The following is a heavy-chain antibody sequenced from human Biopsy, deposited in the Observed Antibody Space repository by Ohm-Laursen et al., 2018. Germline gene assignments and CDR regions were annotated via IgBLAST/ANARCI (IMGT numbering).Heavy chain of an antibody. D-gene: IGHD2-2*01. CDR2: ISFGSGYI. CDR1: GFTFSSYS. CDR3: AGGHCSSTSCRPYYFDY. J-gene: IGHJ4*02. V-gene: IGHV3-21*01. Sequence: SLRLSCTASGFTFSSYSMNWVRQAPGKGLEWVSSISFGSGYIYYADSVKGRFTISRDNAENSLYLQVNSLRAEDTAVYYCAGGHCSSTSCRPYYFDYWGQGTLVTVSS.